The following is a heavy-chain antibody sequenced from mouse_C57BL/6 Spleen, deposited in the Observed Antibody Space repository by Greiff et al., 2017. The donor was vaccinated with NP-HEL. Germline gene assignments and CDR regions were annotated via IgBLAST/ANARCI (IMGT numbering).Heavy chain of an antibody. CDR1: GFTFSSYA. CDR2: ISDGGNYT. Sequence: EVMLVESGGGLVKPGGSLKLSCAASGFTFSSYAMSWVRQTPEKRLEWVATISDGGNYTYYPDNVKGRFTISRDNAKNNLYLQMSHRKSEDTAMYYCAREGNYMAWFAYWGQGTLVTVSA. J-gene: IGHJ3*01. D-gene: IGHD2-1*01. V-gene: IGHV5-4*01. CDR3: AREGNYMAWFAY.